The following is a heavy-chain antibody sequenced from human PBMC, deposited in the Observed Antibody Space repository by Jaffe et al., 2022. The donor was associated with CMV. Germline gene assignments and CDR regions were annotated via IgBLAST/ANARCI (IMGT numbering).Heavy chain of an antibody. Sequence: QVQLQESGPGLVKPSETLSLTCTVSGGSISSYYWSWIRQPPGKGLEWIGYIYYSGSTNYNPSLKSRVTISVDTSKNQFSLKLSSVTAADTAVYYCARKATSRFPYFDYWGQGTLVTVSS. CDR3: ARKATSRFPYFDY. V-gene: IGHV4-59*01. CDR2: IYYSGST. J-gene: IGHJ4*02. CDR1: GGSISSYY.